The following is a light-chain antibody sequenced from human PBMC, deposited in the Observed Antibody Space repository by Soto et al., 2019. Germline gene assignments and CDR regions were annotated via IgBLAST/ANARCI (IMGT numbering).Light chain of an antibody. CDR3: QQYNTYPWT. J-gene: IGKJ1*01. CDR1: QSISSW. CDR2: RAS. V-gene: IGKV1-5*03. Sequence: DIQMTQSPSTLSASLGDRVTITCRASQSISSWLAWYQQKPAKAPKLLISRASSLETGVTSRFSGSGSGTEFTLTISSLQPDDFATYYCQQYNTYPWTFGQGTKVEIK.